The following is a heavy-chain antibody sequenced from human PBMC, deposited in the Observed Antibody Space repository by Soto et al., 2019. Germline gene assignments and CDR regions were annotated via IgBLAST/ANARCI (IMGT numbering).Heavy chain of an antibody. J-gene: IGHJ5*02. CDR3: PRQAERREQSRVSAP. V-gene: IGHV3-48*01. D-gene: IGHD1-1*01. CDR2: ISSSSSTI. CDR1: EVTSISCS. Sequence: RDWCGAAEVTSISCSGNRVRKTPGKGLEWVSYISSSSSTIYYADSVKGRFTISRDNAKNSLYLQMNSLRAEDTAVYYCPRQAERREQSRVSAPRVQRTLVPVSP.